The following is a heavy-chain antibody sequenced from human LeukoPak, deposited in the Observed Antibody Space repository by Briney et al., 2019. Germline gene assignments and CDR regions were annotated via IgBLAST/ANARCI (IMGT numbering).Heavy chain of an antibody. CDR3: AKGGYSYGRPTPYFDY. CDR1: GFTFRDYY. Sequence: PGGSLRLSCTASGFTFRDYYVTWIRQAPGKGLEWVSYIRSTGSSTAYADSVKGRFAISRDNAKNSLYLQMNSLRAEDMALYYCAKGGYSYGRPTPYFDYWGQGTLVTVSS. D-gene: IGHD5-18*01. J-gene: IGHJ4*02. V-gene: IGHV3-11*01. CDR2: IRSTGSST.